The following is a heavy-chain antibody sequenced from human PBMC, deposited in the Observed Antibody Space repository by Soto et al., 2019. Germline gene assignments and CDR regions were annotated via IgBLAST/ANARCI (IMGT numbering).Heavy chain of an antibody. CDR3: ARGWTTPIDY. D-gene: IGHD4-17*01. J-gene: IGHJ4*02. CDR2: IRYDGSDP. V-gene: IGHV3-33*01. CDR1: GFTFRSYG. Sequence: VQLVESGGGVVQPGGSLRLSCGASGFTFRSYGMHWVRQAPGKGLEWVAVIRYDGSDPEYADSVKGRVTISRDNSQNMSYLQMNSLSADDTAVYYCARGWTTPIDYWGQGTLVTVSS.